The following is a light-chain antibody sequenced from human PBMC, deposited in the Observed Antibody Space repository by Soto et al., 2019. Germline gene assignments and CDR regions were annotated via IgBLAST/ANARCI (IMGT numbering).Light chain of an antibody. J-gene: IGLJ2*01. CDR3: SSHTSSSTLVL. V-gene: IGLV2-14*01. CDR1: SSDVGAYNY. CDR2: DVT. Sequence: QSALTQPASVSGSPGQSITISCTGTSSDVGAYNYVSWYQQYPGKAPKLMIYDVTNRPSGVSNRFSGSKSGNTASLTISGLQAEDEADYYCSSHTSSSTLVLLGGGTKLTVL.